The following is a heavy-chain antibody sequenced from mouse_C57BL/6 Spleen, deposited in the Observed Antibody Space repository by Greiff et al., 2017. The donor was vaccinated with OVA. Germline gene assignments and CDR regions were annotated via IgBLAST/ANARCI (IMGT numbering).Heavy chain of an antibody. CDR1: GFSLTSYG. CDR3: ASGDYGSPFAY. Sequence: VQLKQSGPGLVAPSQSLSITCTVSGFSLTSYGVDWVRQSPGKGLEWLGVIWGVGSTNYNSALKSRLNISKDNSKSQVFLKMNSLQTDDTAMYYCASGDYGSPFAYWGQGTLVTVSA. D-gene: IGHD1-1*01. CDR2: IWGVGST. J-gene: IGHJ3*01. V-gene: IGHV2-6*01.